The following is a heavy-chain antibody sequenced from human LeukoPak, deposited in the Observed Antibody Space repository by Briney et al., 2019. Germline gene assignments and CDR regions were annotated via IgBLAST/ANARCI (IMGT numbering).Heavy chain of an antibody. Sequence: PGGSLRLSCAASGFTFSSYAMSWVRQAPGKGLEWVSAISGSGGSAYYADSVKGRFTISRDNSKNTLYLQMNSLRAEDTAVYYCAKREPLHDYSNYYFDYWGQGTLVTVSS. J-gene: IGHJ4*02. CDR3: AKREPLHDYSNYYFDY. CDR2: ISGSGGSA. CDR1: GFTFSSYA. V-gene: IGHV3-23*01. D-gene: IGHD4-11*01.